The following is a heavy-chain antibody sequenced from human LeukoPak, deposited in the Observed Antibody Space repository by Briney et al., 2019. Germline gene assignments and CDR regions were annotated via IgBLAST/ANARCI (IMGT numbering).Heavy chain of an antibody. CDR2: IGAYNGNT. V-gene: IGHV1-18*01. Sequence: ASVKVSCKASGYTFTSYGISWVRQAPGQGLEWMGWIGAYNGNTNCAQKLQGRVTMTTDTSTSTAYMELRSLRSDDTAVYYCARPYSKYSSGWYLNYWGQGTLVTVSS. D-gene: IGHD6-19*01. CDR3: ARPYSKYSSGWYLNY. CDR1: GYTFTSYG. J-gene: IGHJ4*02.